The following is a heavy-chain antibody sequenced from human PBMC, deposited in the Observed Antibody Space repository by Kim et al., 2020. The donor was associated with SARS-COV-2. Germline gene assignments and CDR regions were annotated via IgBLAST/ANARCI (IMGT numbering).Heavy chain of an antibody. CDR3: ARAVVAANYYYYGMDV. J-gene: IGHJ6*02. Sequence: SETLSLTCTVSGGSISSYYWSWIRQPPGKGLEWIGYIYYSGSTNYNPSLKSRVTISVDTSKNQFSLKLSSVTAADTAVYYCARAVVAANYYYYGMDVWGQGTTVTVSS. D-gene: IGHD2-15*01. V-gene: IGHV4-59*01. CDR2: IYYSGST. CDR1: GGSISSYY.